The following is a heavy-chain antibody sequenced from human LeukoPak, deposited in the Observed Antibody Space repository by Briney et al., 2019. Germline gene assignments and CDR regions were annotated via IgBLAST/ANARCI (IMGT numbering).Heavy chain of an antibody. CDR1: GGSFSGYY. V-gene: IGHV4-34*01. J-gene: IGHJ6*02. D-gene: IGHD2-15*01. CDR3: ARGGEYCSGGSCYYYYGMDV. CDR2: INHSGST. Sequence: SETLSLTCAVYGGSFSGYYWSWIRQPPGKGLEWIGEINHSGSTNYNPSLKSRVTISVDTSKNQFSLNLSSVTAADTAVYYCARGGEYCSGGSCYYYYGMDVWGQGTTVTVSS.